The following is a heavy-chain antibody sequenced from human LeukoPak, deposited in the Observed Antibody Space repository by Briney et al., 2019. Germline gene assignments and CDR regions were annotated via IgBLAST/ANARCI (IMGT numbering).Heavy chain of an antibody. D-gene: IGHD3-10*01. CDR2: ISSSGSVI. V-gene: IGHV3-48*03. CDR1: GFTFSSYE. J-gene: IGHJ4*02. CDR3: ARGGRFLWFGGDF. Sequence: PAGSLRLSCAASGFTFSSYEMSWVRQAPGKGLEWVSYISSSGSVIYYADSVKGRFTISRDNAKNSLYLQMNSLRAEDTAVYYCARGGRFLWFGGDFWGPGTLVTVSS.